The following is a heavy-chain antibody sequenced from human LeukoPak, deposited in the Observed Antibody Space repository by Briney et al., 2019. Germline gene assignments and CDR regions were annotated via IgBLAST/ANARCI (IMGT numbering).Heavy chain of an antibody. CDR1: GFTFSSFA. D-gene: IGHD5-18*01. J-gene: IGHJ4*02. CDR2: IFPTSREI. CDR3: ATYRQVMLPFES. Sequence: GGSLRLSCAASGFTFSSFAMIWVRQPPGKGLEWVSSIFPTSREIHYADSVRGRFTISRDNSKSTLSLQMNSLRAEDTAIYYCATYRQVMLPFESWGQGTLVTVSS. V-gene: IGHV3-23*01.